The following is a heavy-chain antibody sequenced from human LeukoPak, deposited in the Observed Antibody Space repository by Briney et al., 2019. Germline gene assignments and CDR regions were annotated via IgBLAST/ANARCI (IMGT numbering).Heavy chain of an antibody. CDR3: ARDRVVGALGY. Sequence: GGSLRLSCAASGFTFSSYWMHWFRQAPGKGLVWVSRINSDGSSTSYADSVKGRFTISRDNAKNTLYLQMNSLRAEDTAVYYCARDRVVGALGYWGQGTLVTVSS. V-gene: IGHV3-74*01. D-gene: IGHD1-26*01. CDR1: GFTFSSYW. J-gene: IGHJ4*02. CDR2: INSDGSST.